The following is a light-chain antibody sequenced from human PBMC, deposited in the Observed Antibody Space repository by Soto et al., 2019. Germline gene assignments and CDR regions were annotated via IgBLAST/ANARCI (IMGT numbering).Light chain of an antibody. V-gene: IGLV2-14*01. Sequence: QSALTQPASVSGSPGQSITISCIGTSSDVGGYNFVSWYQQHPGKAPKLIISEVRDRPSGVSTRFSGSKSGNTASLTISGLQPEDEADYYCSSYTTSGTPYVFGTGTKLTVL. CDR2: EVR. J-gene: IGLJ1*01. CDR3: SSYTTSGTPYV. CDR1: SSDVGGYNF.